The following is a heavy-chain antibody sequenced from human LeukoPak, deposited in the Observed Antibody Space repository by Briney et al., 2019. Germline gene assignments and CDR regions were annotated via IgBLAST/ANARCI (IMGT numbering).Heavy chain of an antibody. CDR1: GFTFSTYA. CDR3: AKIIIAAGTDY. J-gene: IGHJ4*02. CDR2: IGTSGAST. V-gene: IGHV3-23*01. Sequence: GGPLRLSCAASGFTFSTYAMTWVRQTPGKGLEWVSSIGTSGASTYYADSVKGRFTISRDNSKNTLYLQMNSLRAEDTAVYYCAKIIIAAGTDYWGQGTLVTVSS. D-gene: IGHD6-13*01.